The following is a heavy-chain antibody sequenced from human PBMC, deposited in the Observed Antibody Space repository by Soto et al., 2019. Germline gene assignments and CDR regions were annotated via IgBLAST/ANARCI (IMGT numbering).Heavy chain of an antibody. Sequence: EVQLVESGGGLVQPGGSLKLSCAASGFTFSGSAMHWVRQASGKGLEWVGRIRSKANSYATAYAASVKGRFTISRDDSKNTAYLQMNSLKTEDTAVYYCTRRIGPTGKGHRDVWGLGTTVTVSS. D-gene: IGHD2-15*01. CDR2: IRSKANSYAT. J-gene: IGHJ6*02. V-gene: IGHV3-73*02. CDR3: TRRIGPTGKGHRDV. CDR1: GFTFSGSA.